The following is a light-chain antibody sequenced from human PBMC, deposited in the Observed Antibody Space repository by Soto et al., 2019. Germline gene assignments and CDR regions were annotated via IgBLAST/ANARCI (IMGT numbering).Light chain of an antibody. CDR3: QQFNHWPAIN. CDR2: GAS. V-gene: IGKV3-15*01. CDR1: QSVSNN. J-gene: IGKJ5*01. Sequence: EIVLTQSPGTLSLSPVERATLSCRSSQSVSNNYLAWYQQKPGQAPRLLIYGASTRATGIPARFSGSGSGTEFTLTINSLQSEDFAVYYCQQFNHWPAINFGQGTRLEIK.